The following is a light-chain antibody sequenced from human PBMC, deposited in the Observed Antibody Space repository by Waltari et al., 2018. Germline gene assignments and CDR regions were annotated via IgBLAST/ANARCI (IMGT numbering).Light chain of an antibody. V-gene: IGKV1-39*01. CDR3: QQSSSAPRT. CDR2: AAS. Sequence: DIQMTQSPSSLSASVGDRVTITCRASQSISGHVNWYQQKPGKAPKLLIHAASPLQSGVPPRFSGSGSGTDFTLTISSLQPEDFSTYYCQQSSSAPRTFGQGTKLDIK. J-gene: IGKJ2*01. CDR1: QSISGH.